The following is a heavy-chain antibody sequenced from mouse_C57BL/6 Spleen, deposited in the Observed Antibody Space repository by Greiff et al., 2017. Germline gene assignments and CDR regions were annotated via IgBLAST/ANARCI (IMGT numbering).Heavy chain of an antibody. CDR2: ISDGGSYT. V-gene: IGHV5-4*01. CDR1: GFTFSSYA. D-gene: IGHD2-4*01. Sequence: EVQLVESGGGLVKPGGSLKLSCAASGFTFSSYAMSWVRQTPEKRLEWVATISDGGSYTYYPDNVKGRFTISRDNAKNNLYLQMSHLKSEDTAMYYCARAYYDYDAGYAMDYWGQGTSVTVSS. J-gene: IGHJ4*01. CDR3: ARAYYDYDAGYAMDY.